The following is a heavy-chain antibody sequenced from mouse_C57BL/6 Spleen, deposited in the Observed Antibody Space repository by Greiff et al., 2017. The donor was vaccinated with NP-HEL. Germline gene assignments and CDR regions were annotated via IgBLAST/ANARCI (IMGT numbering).Heavy chain of an antibody. D-gene: IGHD2-1*01. CDR2: IYPGDGDT. J-gene: IGHJ2*01. V-gene: IGHV1-82*01. CDR3: AREGLGYGNFYFDY. CDR1: GYAFSSSW. Sequence: QVQLQQSGPELVKPGASVKISCKASGYAFSSSWMNWVKQRPGKGLEWIGRIYPGDGDTNYNGKFKGKATLTADTSSSTAYMQLSSLTSEDSAVYYCAREGLGYGNFYFDYWGQGTTLTVSS.